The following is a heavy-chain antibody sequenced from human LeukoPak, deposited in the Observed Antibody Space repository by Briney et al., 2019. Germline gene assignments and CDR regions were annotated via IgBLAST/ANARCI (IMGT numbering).Heavy chain of an antibody. Sequence: SETLSLTCAVSGGSISSSNWWSWVRQPPGKGLEWIGEIYHSGSTNYNPSLKSRITISVDKSKNQFSLKLSSVTAADTAVYYCARGRAYYGSGSYLWDYWGQGTLVTVSS. D-gene: IGHD3-10*01. CDR1: GGSISSSNW. J-gene: IGHJ4*02. CDR3: ARGRAYYGSGSYLWDY. V-gene: IGHV4-4*02. CDR2: IYHSGST.